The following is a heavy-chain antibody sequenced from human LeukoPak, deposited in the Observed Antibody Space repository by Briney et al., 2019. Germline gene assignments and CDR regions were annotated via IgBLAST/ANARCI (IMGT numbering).Heavy chain of an antibody. Sequence: PGGALRLSCAASGVAFSSYGMHWVRHAPGKGLEWVAVVSYDASKKFYADSAKGRFTISRDNSKNTLSLQMNSLRPEDTAVYYCAKELRGYSFFEHWGQGSLVTVSS. CDR3: AKELRGYSFFEH. V-gene: IGHV3-30*18. D-gene: IGHD5-18*01. J-gene: IGHJ4*02. CDR2: VSYDASKK. CDR1: GVAFSSYG.